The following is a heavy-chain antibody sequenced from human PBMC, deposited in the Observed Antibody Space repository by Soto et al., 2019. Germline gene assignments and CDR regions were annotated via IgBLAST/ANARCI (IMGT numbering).Heavy chain of an antibody. CDR3: ATDSPQLGPYYYYYGMDV. J-gene: IGHJ6*02. V-gene: IGHV1-24*01. D-gene: IGHD6-6*01. CDR2: FDPEDGET. Sequence: ASVKGSCKVSGYTLTEFSMHWVGPPPGRGREWMGGFDPEDGETIYAQKFQGRGTMTADTNTDTDYMELSSRRSEDTAVYYCATDSPQLGPYYYYYGMDVWGQGTTVTVSS. CDR1: GYTLTEFS.